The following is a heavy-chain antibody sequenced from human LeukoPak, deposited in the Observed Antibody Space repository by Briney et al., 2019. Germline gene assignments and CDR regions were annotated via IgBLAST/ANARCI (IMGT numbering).Heavy chain of an antibody. CDR3: ARGRKVPCFDH. CDR1: GFPYSFFE. CDR2: ITSSSSTI. Sequence: GGPVRLLCGASGFPYSFFEMKGARHAPGKAVEGVSYITSSSSTIYYADSVKGLFTISRNNAKNSLYLQMNSLRAEDTAVYYCARGRKVPCFDHWGRGTLVTVSS. D-gene: IGHD4/OR15-4a*01. V-gene: IGHV3-48*03. J-gene: IGHJ2*01.